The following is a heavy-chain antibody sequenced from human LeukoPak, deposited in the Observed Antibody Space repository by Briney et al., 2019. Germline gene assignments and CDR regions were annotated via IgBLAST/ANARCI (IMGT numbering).Heavy chain of an antibody. V-gene: IGHV1-69*13. J-gene: IGHJ4*02. D-gene: IGHD3-3*01. CDR1: GGTFSCYA. CDR2: IIPIFGTA. CDR3: ARSSLQIWSGYFSPSPLDY. Sequence: ASVKVSCKASGGTFSCYAISWVRQAPGQGLEWMGGIIPIFGTANYAQKFQGRVTITADESTSTAYMELSSLRSEDTAVYYCARSSLQIWSGYFSPSPLDYWGQGTLVTVSS.